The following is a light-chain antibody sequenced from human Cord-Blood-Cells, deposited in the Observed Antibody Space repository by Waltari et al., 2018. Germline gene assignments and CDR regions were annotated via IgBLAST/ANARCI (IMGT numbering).Light chain of an antibody. CDR1: SSDVGSYNL. CDR3: CSYAGSSTLGNGV. CDR2: EVS. J-gene: IGLJ3*02. V-gene: IGLV2-23*02. Sequence: QSALTQPASVSGSPGQSITISCTGTSSDVGSYNLVPWYQQHPGKAPKLMFYEVSKRPSGVSNRFSGSKSGNTASRTISGLQAEDEADYYCCSYAGSSTLGNGVFGGGTKLTVL.